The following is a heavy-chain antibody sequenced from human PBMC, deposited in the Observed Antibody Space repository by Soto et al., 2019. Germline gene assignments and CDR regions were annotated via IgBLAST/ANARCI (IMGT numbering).Heavy chain of an antibody. CDR3: ATWRFDH. J-gene: IGHJ4*02. V-gene: IGHV6-1*01. Sequence: SPTLSLPCAISGDSVSSNSAAWNWIRHSPSRGLEWLGRTYYRSQWFNDYAVSMRSRITIKADTTKNQFSLQVNSATPEDTAVYYCATWRFDHWGQGTPVTVSS. CDR2: TYYRSQWFN. CDR1: GDSVSSNSAA.